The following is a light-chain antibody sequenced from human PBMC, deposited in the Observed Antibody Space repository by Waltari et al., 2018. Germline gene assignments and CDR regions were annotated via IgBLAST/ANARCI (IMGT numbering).Light chain of an antibody. CDR2: RNN. CDR1: RSNIGSNY. V-gene: IGLV1-47*01. J-gene: IGLJ3*02. Sequence: QSVLTQPPSASGTPGQRVTISCSGSRSNIGSNYVYWYQQLPGTAPKLLIYRNNQRPSGVPDLFSGSKSGTSASLAISGLRSEDEADYYCAAWDDSLSGRVFGGGTKLTVL. CDR3: AAWDDSLSGRV.